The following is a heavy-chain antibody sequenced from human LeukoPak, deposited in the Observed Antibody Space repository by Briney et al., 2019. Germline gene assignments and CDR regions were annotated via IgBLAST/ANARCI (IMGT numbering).Heavy chain of an antibody. J-gene: IGHJ3*02. V-gene: IGHV1-8*01. CDR1: GYTFTSYD. CDR2: MNPNSGNT. CDR3: ATLGRGYYDSPAFDI. Sequence: ASVKVSCKASGYTFTSYDINWVRQATGQGLEWMGWMNPNSGNTGYAQKFQGRVTMARNTSISTAYMELSSLRSEDTAVYYCATLGRGYYDSPAFDIWGQGTMVTVSS. D-gene: IGHD3-22*01.